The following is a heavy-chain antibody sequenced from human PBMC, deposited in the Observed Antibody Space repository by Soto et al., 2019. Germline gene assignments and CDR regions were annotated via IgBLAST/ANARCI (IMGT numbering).Heavy chain of an antibody. CDR3: ARGMSPNWFDP. J-gene: IGHJ5*02. V-gene: IGHV2-70*01. Sequence: SGPTLVNPTQTLTLTCTFSGSSLRTRGLCVSWIRQPPGKALEWLALIDWDDDKYYTTSLKTRLTISKDTSKNQVVLRMTNMDPVDTATYYCARGMSPNWFDPWGQGTLVTVSS. CDR1: GSSLRTRGLC. CDR2: IDWDDDK.